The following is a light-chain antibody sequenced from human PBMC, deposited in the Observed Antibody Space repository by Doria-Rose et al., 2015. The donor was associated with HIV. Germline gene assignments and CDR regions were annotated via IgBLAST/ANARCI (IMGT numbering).Light chain of an antibody. Sequence: EIVMTQSPGTLSLSPGERATLSCRANQRFSSTYLAWYQQKPGQAPSRLIYDGSTRATGIPDRLSASGSGTDFTLTINRLETEDFALYYCHQYGTSWTFGQGTKVEI. CDR3: HQYGTSWT. CDR2: DGS. CDR1: QRFSSTY. V-gene: IGKV3-20*01. J-gene: IGKJ1*01.